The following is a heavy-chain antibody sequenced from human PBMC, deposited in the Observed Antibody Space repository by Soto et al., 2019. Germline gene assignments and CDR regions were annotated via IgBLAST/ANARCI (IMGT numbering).Heavy chain of an antibody. D-gene: IGHD3-9*01. CDR3: ARLRTYYDILAGFYYYYGMDV. J-gene: IGHJ6*02. CDR1: GGSISSDY. Sequence: SETLSLTCTPSGGSISSDYWSWIRQPPGKGLEWIGYIYYSGSTHYNPSPKSRVTISVDTSTNQFSLKLSSVTAADTAVYYCARLRTYYDILAGFYYYYGMDVWGQGTTVT. V-gene: IGHV4-59*08. CDR2: IYYSGST.